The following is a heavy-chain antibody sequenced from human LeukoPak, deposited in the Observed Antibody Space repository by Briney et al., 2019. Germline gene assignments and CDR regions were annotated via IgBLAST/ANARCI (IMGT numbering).Heavy chain of an antibody. CDR1: GITFADYT. V-gene: IGHV3-49*03. CDR3: TCVRYESGGGYYYYYMDV. CDR2: IRFRAYSGTP. Sequence: GSLTLSCSASGITFADYTMRCLGQAPRRGPTGVGFIRFRAYSGTPQSAASVKGRFTISRDDSQSLVYLQMNNLISEDTAVFYRTCVRYESGGGYYYYYMDVWGKGTTVTVS. J-gene: IGHJ6*03. D-gene: IGHD3-22*01.